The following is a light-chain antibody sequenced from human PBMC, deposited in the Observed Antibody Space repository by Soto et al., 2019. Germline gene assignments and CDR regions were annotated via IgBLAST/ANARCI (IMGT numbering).Light chain of an antibody. CDR3: QQFNDFPLT. Sequence: IQLTQSPSSLSASVGDRVTITCRAGQDISSALAWYQQKPGKAPKLLLYDASSLDAGVPSRFSGSGSGTDFTLSITSLRPEAFATYYCQQFNDFPLTFGGGTKVQIK. J-gene: IGKJ4*01. CDR1: QDISSA. CDR2: DAS. V-gene: IGKV1D-13*01.